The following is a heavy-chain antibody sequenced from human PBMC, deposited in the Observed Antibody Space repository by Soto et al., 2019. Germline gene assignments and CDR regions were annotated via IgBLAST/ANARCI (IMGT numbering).Heavy chain of an antibody. CDR2: INSDGSST. Sequence: EVQLVESGGGLVQPGGSLRLSCAASGFTFSSYWMHWVRQAPGKGLVWVSRINSDGSSTSYADSVKGRFTISRDNAKNTLYLQMNSLRAEDTAVYYCARDRLPAAIYYYYYMDVWGKGTTVTVSS. CDR1: GFTFSSYW. CDR3: ARDRLPAAIYYYYYMDV. V-gene: IGHV3-74*01. D-gene: IGHD2-2*01. J-gene: IGHJ6*03.